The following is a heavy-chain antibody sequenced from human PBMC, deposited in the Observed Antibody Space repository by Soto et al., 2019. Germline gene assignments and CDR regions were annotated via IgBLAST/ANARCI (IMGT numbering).Heavy chain of an antibody. D-gene: IGHD3-10*01. CDR1: GYTFTTYG. CDR3: ARDLSTMASKDLYYYYGMDV. J-gene: IGHJ6*02. Sequence: GASVKVSCKASGYTFTTYGISWVRQAPGQGLEWMGWISAYNGSTKFAQKLQGRVTMTTDTSTSTAYMELRSLRSDDTAVYYCARDLSTMASKDLYYYYGMDVWGQGTTVTVSS. V-gene: IGHV1-18*01. CDR2: ISAYNGST.